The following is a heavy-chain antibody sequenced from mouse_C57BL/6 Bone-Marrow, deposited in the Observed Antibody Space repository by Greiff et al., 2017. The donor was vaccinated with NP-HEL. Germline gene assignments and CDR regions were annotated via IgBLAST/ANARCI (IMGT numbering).Heavy chain of an antibody. V-gene: IGHV7-1*01. CDR1: GFTFSDFY. CDR2: SRNKANDYTT. CDR3: ARDALLLRYYAMDY. D-gene: IGHD1-1*01. Sequence: EVKVVESGGGLVQSGRSLRLSCATSGFTFSDFYMEWVRQAPGKGLEWIAASRNKANDYTTEYSASVKGRFIVSRDTSQSILYLQMNALRAEDTAMYYCARDALLLRYYAMDYWGQGTSVTVSS. J-gene: IGHJ4*01.